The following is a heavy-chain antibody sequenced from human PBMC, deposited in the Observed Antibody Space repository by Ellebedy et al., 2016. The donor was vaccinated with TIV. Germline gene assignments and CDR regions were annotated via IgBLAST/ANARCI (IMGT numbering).Heavy chain of an antibody. CDR1: GFTFSSYG. D-gene: IGHD3-22*01. CDR3: ARTYYYDSSGYLGGSYYYYGMDV. CDR2: ISYDGSNK. J-gene: IGHJ6*02. V-gene: IGHV3-30*19. Sequence: GESLKISXAASGFTFSSYGMHWVRQAPGKGLEWVAVISYDGSNKYYADSVKGRFTISRDNSKNTLYLQMNSLRAEDTAVYYCARTYYYDSSGYLGGSYYYYGMDVWGQGTTVTVSS.